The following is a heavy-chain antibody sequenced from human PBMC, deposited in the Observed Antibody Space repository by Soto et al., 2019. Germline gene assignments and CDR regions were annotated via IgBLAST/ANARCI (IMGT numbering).Heavy chain of an antibody. CDR1: GGSISSGGYY. D-gene: IGHD4-17*01. Sequence: QVQLQESGPGLVKPSQTLSLTCTVSGGSISSGGYYWSWVRQHPGKGLDLIGYIYYSGSTYYNPSLKRRVIISLNTSKNQYSLKLSSVTAADTAVYYWARVWGYGGNPRFDYWGQGTLVIDSS. V-gene: IGHV4-31*03. J-gene: IGHJ4*02. CDR2: IYYSGST. CDR3: ARVWGYGGNPRFDY.